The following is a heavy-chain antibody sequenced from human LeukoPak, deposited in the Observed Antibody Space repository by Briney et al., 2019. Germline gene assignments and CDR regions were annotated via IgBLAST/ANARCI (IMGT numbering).Heavy chain of an antibody. CDR1: GFTFSSYS. J-gene: IGHJ5*02. Sequence: GGSLGLSCAASGFTFSSYSMNWVRQAPGKGLEWVSSISSSSSYIYYADSVKGRFTISRDNAKNSLYLQMNSLRAEDTAVYYCARDRELRGGWFDPWGQGTLVTVSS. CDR2: ISSSSSYI. D-gene: IGHD1-7*01. V-gene: IGHV3-21*01. CDR3: ARDRELRGGWFDP.